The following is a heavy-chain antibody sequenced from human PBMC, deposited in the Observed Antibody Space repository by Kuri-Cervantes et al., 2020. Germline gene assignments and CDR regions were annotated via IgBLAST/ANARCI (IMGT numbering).Heavy chain of an antibody. CDR3: ARPTDGSYDY. J-gene: IGHJ4*02. Sequence: GESLKISCAASGFTFSSYAMHWVRQAPGKGLEWVAVISYDGSNKYYADSVKGRFTISRDNSKNTLYLQMNSLRAEDTAVYYCARPTDGSYDYWGQGTLVTGAS. D-gene: IGHD1-26*01. CDR1: GFTFSSYA. V-gene: IGHV3-30-3*01. CDR2: ISYDGSNK.